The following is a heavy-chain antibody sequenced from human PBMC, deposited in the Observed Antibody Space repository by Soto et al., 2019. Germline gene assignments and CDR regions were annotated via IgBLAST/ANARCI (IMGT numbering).Heavy chain of an antibody. D-gene: IGHD3-10*01. J-gene: IGHJ4*02. V-gene: IGHV1-18*01. Sequence: QVPLVQSGAEVKKPGASVKVSCKTSGYTFTSYGISWVRQAPGQGLEWVGWISADNGNTNYAQSLQGRVTITTDTSTSTAEMEVRSLRSDDTAVYYCARDQAVSYYDRYSGAYWGQGTLVTVSS. CDR2: ISADNGNT. CDR3: ARDQAVSYYDRYSGAY. CDR1: GYTFTSYG.